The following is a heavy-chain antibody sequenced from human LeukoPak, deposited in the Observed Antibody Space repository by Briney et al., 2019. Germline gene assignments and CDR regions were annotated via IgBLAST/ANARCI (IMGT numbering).Heavy chain of an antibody. V-gene: IGHV4-61*02. CDR3: ARGSGFGELGSSKFDP. CDR2: IYTSGST. Sequence: SETLSLTCTVPGGSISSGSYYWSWIRQPPGKGLEWIGRIYTSGSTNYNPSLKSRVTISVDTSKNQFSLKLSSVTAADTAVYYCARGSGFGELGSSKFDPWGQGTLVTVSS. CDR1: GGSISSGSYY. J-gene: IGHJ5*02. D-gene: IGHD3-10*01.